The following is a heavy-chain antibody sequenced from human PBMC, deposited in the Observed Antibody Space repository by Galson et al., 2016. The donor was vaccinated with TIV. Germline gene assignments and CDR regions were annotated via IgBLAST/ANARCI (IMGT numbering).Heavy chain of an antibody. Sequence: SVKVSCKASGDTFSNYAISWVRQAPGQGLECMGRIIPILNIANYAQEFQGRVTITADESTSTVYMELNSLRSDDTAVYYCARGPAENYWGQGTLVTVSS. J-gene: IGHJ4*02. CDR3: ARGPAENY. CDR2: IIPILNIA. CDR1: GDTFSNYA. V-gene: IGHV1-69*04.